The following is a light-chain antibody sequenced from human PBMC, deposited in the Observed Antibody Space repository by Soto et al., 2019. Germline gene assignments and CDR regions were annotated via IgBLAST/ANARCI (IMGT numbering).Light chain of an antibody. J-gene: IGKJ5*01. V-gene: IGKV3-15*01. Sequence: EIVMTQSPATLSVSPGERATLSCWASQSVSSNLAWYQQKSGQAPRLLMYGASTRATGIPARFSGSGSGTEFTLTISSLQSEDVAVYWCQQYNNWPLTFGPGTRLEIK. CDR2: GAS. CDR3: QQYNNWPLT. CDR1: QSVSSN.